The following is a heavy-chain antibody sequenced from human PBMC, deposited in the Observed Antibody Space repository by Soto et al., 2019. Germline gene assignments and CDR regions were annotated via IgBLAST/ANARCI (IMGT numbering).Heavy chain of an antibody. CDR3: AKDIRQAGSCLDY. CDR1: GFTFSSYA. V-gene: IGHV3-23*01. CDR2: ISGSGGSR. Sequence: EVQLLESGGGLVQPGGSLRLSCAASGFTFSSYAMSWVRQVPGKGLEWVSTISGSGGSRYYADSVEGRFTISRENSKNTLYLQMNSLRAEDTAAYYCAKDIRQAGSCLDYCGQGTLVTVSS. D-gene: IGHD2-15*01. J-gene: IGHJ4*02.